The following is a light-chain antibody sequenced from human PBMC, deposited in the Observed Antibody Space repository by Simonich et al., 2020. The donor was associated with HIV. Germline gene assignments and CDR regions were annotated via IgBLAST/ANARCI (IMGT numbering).Light chain of an antibody. CDR2: GAS. CDR1: QSVSSN. J-gene: IGKJ4*01. V-gene: IGKV3-15*01. Sequence: EIVMTQSPATLSVSPGERATPSCRASQSVSSNLAWYQQKPAQSPRLLIYGASARATGIPARFSGSGSGTEFTLTISSLQSEDFAVYYCQQYNYWPLFLTFGGGTKVEIK. CDR3: QQYNYWPLFLT.